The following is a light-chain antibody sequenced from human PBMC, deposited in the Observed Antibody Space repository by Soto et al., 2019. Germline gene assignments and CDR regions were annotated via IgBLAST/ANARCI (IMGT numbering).Light chain of an antibody. CDR2: DIN. V-gene: IGLV2-14*01. CDR1: SSDIGGYIF. CDR3: VSYTARSSYV. Sequence: QSALTRLASASGSPVQSITVSYNRTSSDIGGYIFVSWYQQHPGKAPKLMIYDINNRPSGVSKRFSGSKSGNTASLTISGLLADDEADYYCVSYTARSSYVFGPGNRSRS. J-gene: IGLJ1*01.